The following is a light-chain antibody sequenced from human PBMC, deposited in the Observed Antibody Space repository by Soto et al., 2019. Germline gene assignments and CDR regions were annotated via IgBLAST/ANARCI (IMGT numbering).Light chain of an antibody. V-gene: IGLV2-11*01. CDR3: CSYAGSYTGV. CDR1: SSDVGGYSY. Sequence: LTQPRSVSGSPGQSVTISCTGTSSDVGGYSYVSWYPQHPGKAPKLMIYDVRKRPSGVPDRFSGSKSGNTASLTISGLQAEDEADYYCCSYAGSYTGVFGTGTKVTVL. J-gene: IGLJ1*01. CDR2: DVR.